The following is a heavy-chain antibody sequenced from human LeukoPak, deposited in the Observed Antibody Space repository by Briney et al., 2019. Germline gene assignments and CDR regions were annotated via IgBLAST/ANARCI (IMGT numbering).Heavy chain of an antibody. V-gene: IGHV3-11*01. CDR2: IISSGSTI. CDR1: GFTFSDYY. J-gene: IGHJ4*02. Sequence: GGVLRLSCAASGFTFSDYYMRWIRQAPGRGLVWVSYIISSGSTIYYADSVKGRFTISRDNAKNSLYLQMNSLRAEDTAVYYCARVTRGSYYELYFDYWGQGNLVTVSS. D-gene: IGHD1-26*01. CDR3: ARVTRGSYYELYFDY.